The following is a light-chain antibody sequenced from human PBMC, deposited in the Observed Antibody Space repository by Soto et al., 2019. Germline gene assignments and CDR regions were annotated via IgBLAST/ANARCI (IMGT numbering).Light chain of an antibody. V-gene: IGKV3-15*01. CDR1: QSVSSN. J-gene: IGKJ4*01. Sequence: EIVMTQSPATLSVSPGERATLSCRASQSVSSNLAWYQQKSGQAPRLLIYGASTRATGIPARFSGSGSGTEFTLTIGSLQSEDFAVYYCQQYNKFPSLTFGGGTKVEIK. CDR3: QQYNKFPSLT. CDR2: GAS.